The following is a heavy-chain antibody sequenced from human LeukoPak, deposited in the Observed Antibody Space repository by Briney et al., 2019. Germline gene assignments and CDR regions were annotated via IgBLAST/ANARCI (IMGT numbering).Heavy chain of an antibody. V-gene: IGHV3-48*03. CDR3: AELGITMIGGV. CDR2: ISSSGSTI. J-gene: IGHJ6*04. CDR1: GFTLSSYE. D-gene: IGHD3-10*02. Sequence: AGGSLRLSCAASGFTLSSYEMNWVRQAPGEGLEWVSYISSSGSTIYYADSVKGRFTISRDNAKNSLYLQMNSLRAEDTAVYYCAELGITMIGGVWGKGTTVTISS.